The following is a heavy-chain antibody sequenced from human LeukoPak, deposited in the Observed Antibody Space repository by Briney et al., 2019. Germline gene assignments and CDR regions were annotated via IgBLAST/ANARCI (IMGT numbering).Heavy chain of an antibody. CDR2: ISAYNGNT. CDR1: GYTFTSYG. J-gene: IGHJ6*03. Sequence: ASVRVSCKAAGYTFTSYGISWVRQPPGQGLEWMGCISAYNGNTNYAQKRQGRVTMTTDTYTRTAYMELRSMRSADTAVYYCARSSDILTGLYYMDVWGKGTTVTVSS. V-gene: IGHV1-18*01. D-gene: IGHD3-9*01. CDR3: ARSSDILTGLYYMDV.